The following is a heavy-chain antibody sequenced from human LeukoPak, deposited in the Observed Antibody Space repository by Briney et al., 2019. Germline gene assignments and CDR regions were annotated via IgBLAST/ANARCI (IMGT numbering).Heavy chain of an antibody. D-gene: IGHD5-18*01. CDR1: GFTVSSNY. Sequence: GGSLRLSCAASGFTVSSNYMSWVRQAPGKGLEWVSVIYSGGSTYYADSVKGRFTISRENSKNTLYLQMNSLRAEDTAVYYCARVEGGYSYGYLDYWGQGTLVTVSS. J-gene: IGHJ4*02. CDR2: IYSGGST. CDR3: ARVEGGYSYGYLDY. V-gene: IGHV3-53*01.